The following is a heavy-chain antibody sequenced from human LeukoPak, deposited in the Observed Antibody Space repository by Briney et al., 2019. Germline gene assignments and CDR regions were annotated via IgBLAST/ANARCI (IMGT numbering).Heavy chain of an antibody. CDR2: ISSSGTTI. Sequence: GGSLRLSCAASGFTISSYEMNWVRQAPGRGLEWISYISSSGTTIYHADSVKGRLTISRDNAKNSLYLQMNSLRAEDTAVYYCARYSYGYTAFDYWGQGTPVTISS. D-gene: IGHD3-16*01. CDR3: ARYSYGYTAFDY. CDR1: GFTISSYE. J-gene: IGHJ4*02. V-gene: IGHV3-48*03.